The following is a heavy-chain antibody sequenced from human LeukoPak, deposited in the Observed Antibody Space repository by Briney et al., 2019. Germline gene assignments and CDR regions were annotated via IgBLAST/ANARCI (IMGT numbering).Heavy chain of an antibody. V-gene: IGHV3-7*03. CDR1: GFTFGKYW. CDR3: PRDQYETGSRRRNFDS. D-gene: IGHD1-26*01. CDR2: IKVGGSEK. J-gene: IGHJ4*02. Sequence: PGRSLRLSCVASGFTFGKYWMSWVRQAPGKGLEWVANIKVGGSEKNYADSVKGRFTISRDNTKNTLYLQMNSLRAEDTAVYYCPRDQYETGSRRRNFDSWGQGTMVIDSS.